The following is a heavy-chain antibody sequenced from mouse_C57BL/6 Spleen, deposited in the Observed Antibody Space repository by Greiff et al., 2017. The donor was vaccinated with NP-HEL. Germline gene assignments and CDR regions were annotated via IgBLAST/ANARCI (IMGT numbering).Heavy chain of an antibody. D-gene: IGHD2-4*01. J-gene: IGHJ3*01. V-gene: IGHV1-69*01. CDR2: IDPSDSYT. CDR3: ARRRDYDAFAY. Sequence: QVQLQQPGAELVMPGASVKLSCKASGYTFTSYWMHWVKQRPGQGLEWIGEIDPSDSYTNYNQKFKGKSTLTVDKSSSTAYMQLSSLTSEDSAVYYCARRRDYDAFAYWGQGTLVTVSA. CDR1: GYTFTSYW.